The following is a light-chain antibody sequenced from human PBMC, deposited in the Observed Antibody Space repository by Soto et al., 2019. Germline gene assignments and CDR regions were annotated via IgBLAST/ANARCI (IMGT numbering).Light chain of an antibody. V-gene: IGLV1-40*01. CDR1: SSNIGAGCE. CDR3: QSFDSSLSASYV. Sequence: PVPRQPPTVSGATGQRVTICCTGCSSNIGAGCEVHWYQHLPGKAPKLLFYGNTNRPPGVPDRFSGSKSGTSASLDITGLQAVDEADYDCQSFDSSLSASYVFAGGTKVTVL. J-gene: IGLJ1*01. CDR2: GNT.